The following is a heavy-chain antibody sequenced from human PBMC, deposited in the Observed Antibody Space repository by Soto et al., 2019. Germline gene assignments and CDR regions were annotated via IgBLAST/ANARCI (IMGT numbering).Heavy chain of an antibody. CDR1: GGTFSSYA. Sequence: QVQLVQSGAEVKKPGSSVKVSCKASGGTFSSYAISWVRQAPGQGLEWMGGIIPIFGTANYAQKFQGRVTITXXEXTXTAYMEVSSLRSEDTAVYYCARGVDSSGYHHNWFDPWGQGTLVTVSS. J-gene: IGHJ5*02. CDR3: ARGVDSSGYHHNWFDP. D-gene: IGHD3-22*01. CDR2: IIPIFGTA. V-gene: IGHV1-69*05.